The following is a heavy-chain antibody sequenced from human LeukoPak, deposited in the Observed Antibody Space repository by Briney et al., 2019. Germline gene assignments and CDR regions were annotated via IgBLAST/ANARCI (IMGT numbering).Heavy chain of an antibody. Sequence: GASVKVSCKASGGTFISYAISWVRQAPGQGLEWMGGIIPIFGTANYAQKFQGRVTITADESTSTAYMELSSLRSEDTAVYYCARAFDYSNYFDYWGQGTLVTVSS. CDR2: IIPIFGTA. CDR1: GGTFISYA. D-gene: IGHD4-11*01. CDR3: ARAFDYSNYFDY. V-gene: IGHV1-69*13. J-gene: IGHJ4*02.